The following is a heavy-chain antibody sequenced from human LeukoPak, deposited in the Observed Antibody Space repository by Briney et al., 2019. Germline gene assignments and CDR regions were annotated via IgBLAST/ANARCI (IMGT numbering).Heavy chain of an antibody. V-gene: IGHV3-13*01. J-gene: IGHJ6*03. CDR3: VREIMGPGRDYYMDV. CDR2: INSVGDT. D-gene: IGHD1-26*01. Sequence: PGGSLRLSCAASGFTFSNYDMHWVRQATGEGLEWVACINSVGDTYYPGSVKGRFTISRENSKNSLYLQMNNLRVEDTAVYFCVREIMGPGRDYYMDVWGKGTTVTVSS. CDR1: GFTFSNYD.